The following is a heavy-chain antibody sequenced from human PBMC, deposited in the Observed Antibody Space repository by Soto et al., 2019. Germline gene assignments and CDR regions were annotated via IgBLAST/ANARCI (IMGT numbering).Heavy chain of an antibody. CDR2: MKPNSGKT. CDR1: GYTFTSYD. D-gene: IGHD3-10*01. Sequence: QVQLVQSGAEVKKPGASVKVSCKTSGYTFTSYDIHWVRQATGQGLEWMGWMKPNSGKTGYAQKFQGRFTMTRNTSISTAYMELSSLRSEDTAVYYCASRGYYYYGMDLWGHGTTVTVSS. V-gene: IGHV1-8*01. CDR3: ASRGYYYYGMDL. J-gene: IGHJ6*02.